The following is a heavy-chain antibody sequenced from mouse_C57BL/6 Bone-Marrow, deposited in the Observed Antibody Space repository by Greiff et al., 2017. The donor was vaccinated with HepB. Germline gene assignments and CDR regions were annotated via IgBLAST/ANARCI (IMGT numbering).Heavy chain of an antibody. D-gene: IGHD1-1*01. CDR3: ARRDYYGSSYSPCAMDY. CDR2: INPNNGGT. V-gene: IGHV1-22*01. Sequence: VQLQQSGPELVKPGASVKMSCKASGYTFTDYNMHWVKQSHGKSLEWIGYINPNNGGTSYNQKFKGKATLTVNKSSSTAYMERRSLTSEDSAVYYCARRDYYGSSYSPCAMDYWGQGTSVTVSS. J-gene: IGHJ4*01. CDR1: GYTFTDYN.